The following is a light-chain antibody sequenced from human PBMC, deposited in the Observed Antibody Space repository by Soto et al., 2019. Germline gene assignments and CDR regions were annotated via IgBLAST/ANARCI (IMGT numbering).Light chain of an antibody. V-gene: IGKV1-39*01. J-gene: IGKJ1*01. CDR2: TTS. Sequence: DIQMTQSPSSLSASVGDRVTITCRASQSVSIYLNWYQQKPGKAPKLLIYTTSSLQSEVPSRFSGSGSGTDFTLTISSLQPEDFATYYCQQSYTTPPAFGQGIKVEVK. CDR1: QSVSIY. CDR3: QQSYTTPPA.